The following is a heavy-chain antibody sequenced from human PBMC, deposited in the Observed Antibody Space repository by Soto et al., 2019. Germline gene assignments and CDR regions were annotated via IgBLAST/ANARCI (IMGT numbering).Heavy chain of an antibody. Sequence: SQTLSLTCAISGDSVCSNSAAWNWIRQSPSRGLEWLGRTYFRSQWYNDYAVSVKSRITINPDTSKNHFSLQLNSVTPEDTAVYYCARAKEYSSSSGMDVWGQGTTVTVSS. V-gene: IGHV6-1*01. CDR2: TYFRSQWYN. CDR1: GDSVCSNSAA. CDR3: ARAKEYSSSSGMDV. D-gene: IGHD6-6*01. J-gene: IGHJ6*02.